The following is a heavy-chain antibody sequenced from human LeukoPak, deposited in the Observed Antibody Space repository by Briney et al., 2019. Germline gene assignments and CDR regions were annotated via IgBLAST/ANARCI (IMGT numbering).Heavy chain of an antibody. Sequence: GGPMRLSCAASGFTFSSYAMSWVRQAPGKGLEWVSAISGSGGSTYYADSVKGRFTISRDNSKNTLYLQMNSLRAEDTAVYYCAKGGQSSGWYIGFDYWGQGTLVTVSS. CDR3: AKGGQSSGWYIGFDY. D-gene: IGHD6-19*01. CDR1: GFTFSSYA. CDR2: ISGSGGST. V-gene: IGHV3-23*01. J-gene: IGHJ4*02.